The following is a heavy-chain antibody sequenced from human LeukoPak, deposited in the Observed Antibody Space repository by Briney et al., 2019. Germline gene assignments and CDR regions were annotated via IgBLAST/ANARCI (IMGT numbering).Heavy chain of an antibody. J-gene: IGHJ4*02. CDR1: GFTLSKHW. Sequence: GGSLRLSCAASGFTLSKHWMHWVRQAPGKGLVWVSRINTDESTINHADSVKGRFTISRDNAKNSLYLQMNSLRAEDTAVYYCARDISGVRYIFDYWGQGTLVTVSS. V-gene: IGHV3-74*01. CDR2: INTDESTI. D-gene: IGHD3-9*01. CDR3: ARDISGVRYIFDY.